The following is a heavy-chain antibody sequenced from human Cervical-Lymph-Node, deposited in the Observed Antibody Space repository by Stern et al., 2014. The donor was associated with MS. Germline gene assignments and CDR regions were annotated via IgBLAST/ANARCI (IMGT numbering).Heavy chain of an antibody. J-gene: IGHJ6*02. CDR3: ARGASSAAWYKHGVDV. CDR2: IIHVCGTP. D-gene: IGHD1-14*01. V-gene: IGHV1-69*01. Sequence: QMQLVQSGAEVQKPGSSVRVSCKASGDTSHTDAVHWVRQAPGQGLERMGGIIHVCGTPVYAQRFKGRVSIAADESAATNYMELSSLTSDDTAVYYCARGASSAAWYKHGVDVWGQGTTVTVSS. CDR1: GDTSHTDA.